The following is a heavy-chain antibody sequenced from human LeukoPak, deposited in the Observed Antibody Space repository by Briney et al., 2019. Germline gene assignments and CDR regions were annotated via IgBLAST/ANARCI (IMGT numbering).Heavy chain of an antibody. D-gene: IGHD3-22*01. Sequence: PSQTLSLTCTVSGGSISSYYWSWIRQPPGKGLEWIGYIYYSGSTNYNPSLKSRVTISVDTSKNQFSLKLSSVTAADTAVYYCAGTYYYDSSGYHLPQNWGQGTLVTVSS. J-gene: IGHJ4*02. CDR2: IYYSGST. CDR3: AGTYYYDSSGYHLPQN. V-gene: IGHV4-59*01. CDR1: GGSISSYY.